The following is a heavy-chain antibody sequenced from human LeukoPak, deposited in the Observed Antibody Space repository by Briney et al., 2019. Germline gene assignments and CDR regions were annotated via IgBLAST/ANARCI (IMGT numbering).Heavy chain of an antibody. CDR2: ISWNSGST. Sequence: GGSLRLSCAASGFTFDDYAMHWVRQAPGKGLEWVSGISWNSGSTYYADSVKGRFTIYRDNSKNTLFLQMNSLRAEDTAVYYCAKIPVSYSSGWSNFDYWGQGTLVTVSS. J-gene: IGHJ4*02. CDR1: GFTFDDYA. D-gene: IGHD6-19*01. V-gene: IGHV3-9*01. CDR3: AKIPVSYSSGWSNFDY.